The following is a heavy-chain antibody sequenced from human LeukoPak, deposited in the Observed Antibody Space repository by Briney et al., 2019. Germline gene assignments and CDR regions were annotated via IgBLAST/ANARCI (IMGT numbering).Heavy chain of an antibody. V-gene: IGHV4-59*08. D-gene: IGHD3-10*01. CDR2: IYYSGST. CDR1: GGSISSYY. J-gene: IGHJ3*02. Sequence: PSETLSLTCTVSGGSISSYYWSWIRQPPGKGLEWIGYIYYSGSTNYNPSLKSRVTISVDTSKNQFSLKLSSVTAADTAVCYCARQGMVRTDAFDIWGQGTMVTVSS. CDR3: ARQGMVRTDAFDI.